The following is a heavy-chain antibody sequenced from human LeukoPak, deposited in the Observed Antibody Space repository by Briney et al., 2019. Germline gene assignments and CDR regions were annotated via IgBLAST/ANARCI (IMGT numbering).Heavy chain of an antibody. CDR3: ARRRLGYYFDY. V-gene: IGHV4-34*01. CDR2: INPRGST. J-gene: IGHJ4*02. Sequence: TSETLSLXCGVYGGSFSGYYWSWIRQPPGKGLEWIGEINPRGSTNYNPSLKSRVTLSADTSKNQFSLTLNSVTAADTAVYYCARRRLGYYFDYWGQGTLVTVSS. CDR1: GGSFSGYY. D-gene: IGHD5-24*01.